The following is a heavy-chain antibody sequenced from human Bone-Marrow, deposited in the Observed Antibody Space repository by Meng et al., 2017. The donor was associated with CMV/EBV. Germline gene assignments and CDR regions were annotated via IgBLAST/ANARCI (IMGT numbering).Heavy chain of an antibody. CDR3: ARGTIVLMVYALDY. CDR2: MNPNSGNT. V-gene: IGHV1-8*01. CDR1: GYTFTSYD. Sequence: ASVKVSCKASGYTFTSYDINWVRQATGQGLEWMGWMNPNSGNTGYAQKFQGRVTMTRNTSISTAYMELSSLRSEDTAVYYCARGTIVLMVYALDYWGQGTLVTVPQ. J-gene: IGHJ4*02. D-gene: IGHD2-8*01.